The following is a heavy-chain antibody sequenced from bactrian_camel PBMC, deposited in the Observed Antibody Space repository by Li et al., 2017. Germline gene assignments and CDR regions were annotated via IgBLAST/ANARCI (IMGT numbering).Heavy chain of an antibody. D-gene: IGHD5*01. Sequence: VQLVESGGGSVQAGGSLRLSCAVSGYDALYLCMGWFRQAPGKEREGVAGFYTGGGGTIYADSVSGRFTISHDNAKNTLDLQMNNLKPEDTARYYCAKGAFGHADGTGHATRGQGTQVTVS. CDR2: FYTGGGGT. J-gene: IGHJ4*01. CDR1: GYDALYLC. V-gene: IGHV3S42*01.